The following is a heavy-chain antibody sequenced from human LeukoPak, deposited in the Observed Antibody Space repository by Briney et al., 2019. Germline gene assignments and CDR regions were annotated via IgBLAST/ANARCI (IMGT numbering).Heavy chain of an antibody. CDR3: ARGYQYGQWYFDY. CDR1: GGSFSVYY. D-gene: IGHD2-2*01. CDR2: IKHSGST. J-gene: IGHJ4*02. Sequence: PSETLSLTCAVYGGSFSVYYWSWIRHPPGRGLEWIGEIKHSGSTNYNPSLKSRVTISVDTSKNQFSLKLSSVTAADTAVYYCARGYQYGQWYFDYWGKGTLVTVSS. V-gene: IGHV4-34*01.